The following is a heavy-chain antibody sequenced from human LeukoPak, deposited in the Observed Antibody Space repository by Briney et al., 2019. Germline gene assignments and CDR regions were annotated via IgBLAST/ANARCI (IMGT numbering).Heavy chain of an antibody. Sequence: PGGSLRLSCAASGFTFSDYYMTWIRQAPGKGLEWVSYISGSSSDTNYADFVKGRFTISRDNAKNSLYLQMNSLRAGDTAVYYCARVNPISSGFYAYWGQGTPVTVSS. D-gene: IGHD3-22*01. J-gene: IGHJ4*02. CDR3: ARVNPISSGFYAY. CDR1: GFTFSDYY. CDR2: ISGSSSDT. V-gene: IGHV3-11*06.